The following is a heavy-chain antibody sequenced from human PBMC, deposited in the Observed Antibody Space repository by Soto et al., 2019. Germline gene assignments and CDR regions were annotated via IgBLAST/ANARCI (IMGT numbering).Heavy chain of an antibody. CDR3: AKDPVGVATMGSWFDP. D-gene: IGHD5-12*01. Sequence: GGSLRLSCAASGFTFSSYAMSWVRQAPGKGLEWVSAISGSGGSTYYADSVKGRFTISRDNSKNTLYLQMNSLRAEDTAVYYCAKDPVGVATMGSWFDPWGQGTLVTVSS. CDR1: GFTFSSYA. V-gene: IGHV3-23*01. CDR2: ISGSGGST. J-gene: IGHJ5*02.